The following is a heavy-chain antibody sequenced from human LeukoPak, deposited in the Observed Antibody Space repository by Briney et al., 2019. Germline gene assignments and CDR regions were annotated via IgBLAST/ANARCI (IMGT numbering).Heavy chain of an antibody. D-gene: IGHD6-6*01. J-gene: IGHJ4*02. CDR1: GGSITSYY. Sequence: SETLSLTCTVSGGSITSYYWTYIRQPAGKGLEWIGRIHTSGSTNYNPSLKSRVTMSVGTSKNQFSLNLSSVTAADTAMYYCARELSGTSIAARVFDSWGQGTLVTVSS. CDR2: IHTSGST. V-gene: IGHV4-4*07. CDR3: ARELSGTSIAARVFDS.